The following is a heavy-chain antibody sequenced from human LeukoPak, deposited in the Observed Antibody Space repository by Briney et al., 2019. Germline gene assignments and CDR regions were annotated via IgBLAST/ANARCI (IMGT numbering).Heavy chain of an antibody. CDR2: IYYSGSI. CDR1: GYSISSGYY. D-gene: IGHD3-9*01. J-gene: IGHJ5*02. V-gene: IGHV4-38-2*01. Sequence: SETLSLTCAVSGYSISSGYYWGWIRQHPGKGLEWIGSIYYSGSIYYNPSLQSRVTISQDMSKNQFSLKLSSVTAADTAVYYCARGTGYPNWFDPWGQGTLVTVSS. CDR3: ARGTGYPNWFDP.